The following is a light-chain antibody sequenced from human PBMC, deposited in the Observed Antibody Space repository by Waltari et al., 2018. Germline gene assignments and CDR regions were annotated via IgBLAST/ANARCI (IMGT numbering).Light chain of an antibody. V-gene: IGLV6-57*01. CDR3: QSYDRTNVI. J-gene: IGLJ2*01. Sequence: FMLTQPPSVSESPGKTVTISCTRSSGSIAGYSVQWFQLHPGSSPTTLIYEDNQRPSGVPDLFSGSIDSSSNSASLTISGLKTEDEADYYCQSYDRTNVIFGGGTKLTVL. CDR1: SGSIAGYS. CDR2: EDN.